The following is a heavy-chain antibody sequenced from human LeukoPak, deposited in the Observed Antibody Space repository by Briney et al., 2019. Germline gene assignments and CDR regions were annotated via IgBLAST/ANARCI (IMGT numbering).Heavy chain of an antibody. D-gene: IGHD2-8*01. J-gene: IGHJ4*02. CDR2: ISGSGDNT. CDR3: AKGTSIVLKYYCDY. Sequence: GGSLRLSCAASGFTFNNYAMSWVRQAPGKGLEWVSGISGSGDNTYYADSVKGRFTISRDNSKNTLSLQMNSLRAEDTAVYYCAKGTSIVLKYYCDYWGQGTLVTVSS. V-gene: IGHV3-23*01. CDR1: GFTFNNYA.